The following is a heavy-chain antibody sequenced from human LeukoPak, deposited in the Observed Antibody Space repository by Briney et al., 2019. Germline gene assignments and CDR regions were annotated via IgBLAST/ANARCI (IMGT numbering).Heavy chain of an antibody. CDR1: AYSISSDYY. D-gene: IGHD2-21*01. Sequence: SETLSLTCAVSAYSISSDYYWGWIRQPPGKGLEWIGNIYHSGDTYYNPSLKSRVTISVDTSKNQFSLKLNSVTAADTAVNYCAGATPFASVQHCFDYWGQGTLVTVSS. J-gene: IGHJ4*02. CDR2: IYHSGDT. CDR3: AGATPFASVQHCFDY. V-gene: IGHV4-38-2*01.